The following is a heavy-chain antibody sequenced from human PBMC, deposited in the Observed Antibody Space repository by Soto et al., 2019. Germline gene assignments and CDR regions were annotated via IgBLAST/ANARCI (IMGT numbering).Heavy chain of an antibody. V-gene: IGHV1-69*01. J-gene: IGHJ3*02. Sequence: QVQLVQSGAEVKKPGSSVKVSCKASGGTFSSYAISWVRQAPGQGLEWMGGIIPIFGTANYAQKFQRRVTITADESTRIAYMEPSSLRAEDTAVYYCARSWIQPAGGVFDIWGQGTMVTVSS. CDR1: GGTFSSYA. CDR2: IIPIFGTA. CDR3: ARSWIQPAGGVFDI. D-gene: IGHD5-18*01.